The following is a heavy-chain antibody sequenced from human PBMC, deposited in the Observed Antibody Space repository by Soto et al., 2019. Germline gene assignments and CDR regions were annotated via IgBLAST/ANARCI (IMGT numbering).Heavy chain of an antibody. V-gene: IGHV3-48*01. CDR1: GFTFSSYS. Sequence: SGGSLRLSCAASGFTFSSYSMNWVRQAPGKGLEWVSYISSSSSTIYYADSVKGRFTISRDNAKNSLYLQMNSLRAEDTAVYYCARDPALGSVDYWGQGTLVTVSS. CDR2: ISSSSSTI. J-gene: IGHJ4*02. CDR3: ARDPALGSVDY.